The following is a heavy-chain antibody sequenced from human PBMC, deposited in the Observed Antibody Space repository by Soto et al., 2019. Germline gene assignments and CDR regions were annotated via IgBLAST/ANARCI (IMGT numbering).Heavy chain of an antibody. CDR2: ISSSSSYT. CDR1: GFTFSSYS. Sequence: EVQLVESGGGLVKPGGSLRLSCAASGFTFSSYSMNWVRQAPGKGLEWVSCISSSSSYTYYADSVKGRFTISRDNAKNSLSLQMNSLRAEDTAVYYCAIAGGWELLDYWGQGTLVTVSS. D-gene: IGHD1-26*01. V-gene: IGHV3-21*01. CDR3: AIAGGWELLDY. J-gene: IGHJ4*02.